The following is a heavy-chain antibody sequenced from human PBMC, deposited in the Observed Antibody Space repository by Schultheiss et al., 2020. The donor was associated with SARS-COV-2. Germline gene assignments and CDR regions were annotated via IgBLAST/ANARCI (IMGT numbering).Heavy chain of an antibody. Sequence: SETLSLTCAVYGGSFSGYYWSWIRQPPGKGLEWIGEINHSGSTNYNPSLKSRVTISVDTSKNQFSLKLSSVTAADTAVYYCARSGLGASFDYWGQGTLVTVSS. V-gene: IGHV4-34*01. J-gene: IGHJ4*02. CDR1: GGSFSGYY. CDR3: ARSGLGASFDY. D-gene: IGHD5-12*01. CDR2: INHSGST.